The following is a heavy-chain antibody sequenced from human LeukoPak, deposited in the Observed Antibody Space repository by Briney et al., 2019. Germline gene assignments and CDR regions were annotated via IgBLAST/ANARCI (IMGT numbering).Heavy chain of an antibody. D-gene: IGHD3-9*01. V-gene: IGHV4-59*01. CDR1: GGSISSYY. CDR2: IYYSGST. Sequence: SETLSLTCTVSGGSISSYYWSWIRQPPGKGLEWIGYIYYSGSTNYNPSLKSRVTISVDTSKNQFSLKLSSVTAADTAVYYCARAGGIRYFDWLSDWFDPWGQGTQVTVSS. J-gene: IGHJ5*02. CDR3: ARAGGIRYFDWLSDWFDP.